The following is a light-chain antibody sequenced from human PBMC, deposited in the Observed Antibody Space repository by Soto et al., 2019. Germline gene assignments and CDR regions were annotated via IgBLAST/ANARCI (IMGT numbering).Light chain of an antibody. V-gene: IGLV1-44*01. J-gene: IGLJ3*02. CDR3: AAWDDSLNAVV. Sequence: QSVLTQAPSASETPGQRVTISCSGSISNIGTNTVNWHQQFPGTAPKVLIYDNSRRPSGVPDRFSGFKSGTSASLTISGLQSEDEADYYCAAWDDSLNAVVFGGGTQLTVL. CDR1: ISNIGTNT. CDR2: DNS.